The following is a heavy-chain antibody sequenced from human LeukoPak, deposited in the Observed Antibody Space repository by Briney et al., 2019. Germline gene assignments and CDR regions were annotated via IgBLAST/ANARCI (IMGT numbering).Heavy chain of an antibody. D-gene: IGHD2-15*01. Sequence: GASVKVSCKASGYTFTSYDINWVRQATGQGLEWMGWMNPNSGNTGYAQKLQGRVTMTTDTSTSTAYMELRSLRSDDTAVYYCARDIAYCSGGSCYFGYWGQGTLVTVSS. J-gene: IGHJ4*02. CDR2: MNPNSGNT. V-gene: IGHV1-8*01. CDR1: GYTFTSYD. CDR3: ARDIAYCSGGSCYFGY.